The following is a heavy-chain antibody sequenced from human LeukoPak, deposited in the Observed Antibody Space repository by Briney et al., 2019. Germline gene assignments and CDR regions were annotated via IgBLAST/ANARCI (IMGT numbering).Heavy chain of an antibody. CDR1: GFSFSSYG. Sequence: GGSLRLSCAASGFSFSSYGMHWVRQAPGKGLKWVAFIRYDGSHKYYADSVKGRFTISRDNSKNALYLQMNSLRAEDTALYYCAKGSGYEHNYYYYYMDVWGKGTTVTISS. D-gene: IGHD5-12*01. CDR3: AKGSGYEHNYYYYYMDV. J-gene: IGHJ6*03. V-gene: IGHV3-30*02. CDR2: IRYDGSHK.